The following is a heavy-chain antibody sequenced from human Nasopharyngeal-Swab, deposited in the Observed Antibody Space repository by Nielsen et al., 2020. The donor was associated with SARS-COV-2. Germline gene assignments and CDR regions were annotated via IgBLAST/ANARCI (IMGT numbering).Heavy chain of an antibody. J-gene: IGHJ4*02. D-gene: IGHD3-16*02. CDR1: GYTFTSYA. CDR3: ARVYDYVWGSYRYGGSLGIDH. V-gene: IGHV7-4-1*02. CDR2: INTNTGNP. Sequence: ASVKVSCKASGYTFTSYAMNWVRQAPGQGLEWMGWINTNTGNPTYAQGFTGRFVFSLDTSVSTAYLQISSLKAEDTAVYYCARVYDYVWGSYRYGGSLGIDHWGQGTLVTVSS.